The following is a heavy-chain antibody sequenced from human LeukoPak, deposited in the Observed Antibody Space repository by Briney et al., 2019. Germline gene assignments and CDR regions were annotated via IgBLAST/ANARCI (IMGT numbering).Heavy chain of an antibody. CDR1: GDSVSSNSVT. CDR2: TYYRSTWYN. J-gene: IGHJ5*02. Sequence: PSQTLSLTCAISGDSVSSNSVTWNWIRQSPSRGLERLGRTYYRSTWYNDYAVSVRGRITVNPDTSKDQFSLHLNSVTPEDTAVYYCARRLTRYDCFDPWGQGILVTVSS. D-gene: IGHD1-1*01. CDR3: ARRLTRYDCFDP. V-gene: IGHV6-1*01.